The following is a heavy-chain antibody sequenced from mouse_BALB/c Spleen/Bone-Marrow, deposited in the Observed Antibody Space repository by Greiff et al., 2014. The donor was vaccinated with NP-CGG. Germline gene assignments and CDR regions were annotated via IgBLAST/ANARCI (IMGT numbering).Heavy chain of an antibody. Sequence: QVQLQQSGAELVKPGASVKLSCKASGYTFSSYYMYWVKQRPGQGLEWIGEINPSNGGTKFNEKFKNKATLTVDKSSSTAYMQLSSLTSEDAAVYYCTRSNDGYWYFDVWGAGTTVTVSS. CDR1: GYTFSSYY. J-gene: IGHJ1*01. CDR3: TRSNDGYWYFDV. D-gene: IGHD2-12*01. CDR2: INPSNGGT. V-gene: IGHV1S81*02.